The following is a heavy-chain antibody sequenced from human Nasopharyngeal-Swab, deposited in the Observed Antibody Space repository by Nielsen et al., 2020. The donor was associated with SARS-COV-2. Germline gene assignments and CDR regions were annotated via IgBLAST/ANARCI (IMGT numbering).Heavy chain of an antibody. CDR1: GGSFSGYY. CDR3: ARERQLPQYYYYYYYMDV. CDR2: INHSGST. D-gene: IGHD2-2*01. J-gene: IGHJ6*03. V-gene: IGHV4-34*01. Sequence: GSLRLSCAVYGGSFSGYYWSWIRQPPGKGLEWIGEINHSGSTNYNPSLKSRVTISVDTSKNQFSLKLSSVTAADTAVYYCARERQLPQYYYYYYYMDVWAKGPRSPSP.